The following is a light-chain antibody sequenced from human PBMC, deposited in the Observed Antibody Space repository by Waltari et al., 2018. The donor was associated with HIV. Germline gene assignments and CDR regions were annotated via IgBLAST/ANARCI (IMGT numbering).Light chain of an antibody. V-gene: IGKV1-39*01. CDR1: QRISSY. Sequence: DIQMTQSPSSLSASVGDRVTITCRASQRISSYLNWYQQKPGKAPKILIYAASSLQSGVLSRFSGGGSGTDFTLTISSLQPEDFATYYCQQSYGTPLTFGQGTKVEIK. J-gene: IGKJ1*01. CDR3: QQSYGTPLT. CDR2: AAS.